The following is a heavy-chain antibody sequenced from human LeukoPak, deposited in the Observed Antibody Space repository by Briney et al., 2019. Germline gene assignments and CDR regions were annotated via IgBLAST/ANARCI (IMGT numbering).Heavy chain of an antibody. CDR2: ISGSGGST. J-gene: IGHJ3*02. CDR1: GFTFSSYA. D-gene: IGHD7-27*01. Sequence: GGSLRLSCAASGFTFSSYAMSWVRQAPGKGLEWVLAISGSGGSTYYTDSVKGRFTISRDNSKNTLYLQMNSLRAEDTAVYYCARGARLGYAFDIWGQGTMVTVSS. V-gene: IGHV3-23*01. CDR3: ARGARLGYAFDI.